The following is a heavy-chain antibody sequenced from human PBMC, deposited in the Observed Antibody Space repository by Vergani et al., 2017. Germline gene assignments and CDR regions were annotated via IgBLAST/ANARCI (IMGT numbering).Heavy chain of an antibody. CDR1: GFTFSSYA. D-gene: IGHD5-18*01. Sequence: QVQLVESGGGVVQPGRSLRLSCAASGFTFSSYAMHWVRQAPGKGLEWVAVISYDGSNKYYADSVKGRFTISRDYSKNTLYLQMNSLRAEDTAVYYCAMRLTTAMVVFGDYWGQGTLVTVSS. V-gene: IGHV3-30-3*01. CDR2: ISYDGSNK. CDR3: AMRLTTAMVVFGDY. J-gene: IGHJ4*02.